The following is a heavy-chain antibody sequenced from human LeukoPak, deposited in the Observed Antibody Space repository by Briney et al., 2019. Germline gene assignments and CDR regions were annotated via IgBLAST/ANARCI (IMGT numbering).Heavy chain of an antibody. CDR2: IYCGGST. Sequence: PGGSLRLSCAASGFTVSSNYMSWLRQAPGKGLEWVSGIYCGGSTYYADSEKGRFTIARDNSKNTLYLQMNSPRAEDTAVYYCAREILGYCSSTSCRGYFDYWGQGTLVTVSS. J-gene: IGHJ4*02. CDR3: AREILGYCSSTSCRGYFDY. CDR1: GFTVSSNY. D-gene: IGHD2-2*01. V-gene: IGHV3-66*01.